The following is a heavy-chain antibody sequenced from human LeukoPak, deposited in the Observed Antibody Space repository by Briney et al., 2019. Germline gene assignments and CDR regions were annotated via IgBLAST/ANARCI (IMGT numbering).Heavy chain of an antibody. V-gene: IGHV3-30-3*01. D-gene: IGHD5-24*01. CDR1: GFTFSSYA. CDR2: ISYDGSNK. Sequence: PGGSLRLSCAASGFTFSSYAMHWVRQAPGKGLEWVAVISYDGSNKYYADSVKGRFTISRDNSKNTLYLQMNSLRAEDTAVYYCARDPMGWLQGGYDYWGQGTLVTVSS. CDR3: ARDPMGWLQGGYDY. J-gene: IGHJ4*02.